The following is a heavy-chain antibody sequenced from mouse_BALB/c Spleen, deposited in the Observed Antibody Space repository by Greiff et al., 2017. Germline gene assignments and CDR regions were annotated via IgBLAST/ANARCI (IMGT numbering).Heavy chain of an antibody. CDR3: ARDGYGNYFDY. V-gene: IGHV7-3*02. D-gene: IGHD1-2*01. J-gene: IGHJ2*01. Sequence: DVKLVESGGGLVQPGGSLRLSCATSGFTFTDYYMSWVRQPPGKALEWLGFIRNKANGYTTEYSASVKGRFTISRDNSQSILYLQMNTLRAEDSATYYCARDGYGNYFDYWGQGTTLTVSS. CDR1: GFTFTDYY. CDR2: IRNKANGYTT.